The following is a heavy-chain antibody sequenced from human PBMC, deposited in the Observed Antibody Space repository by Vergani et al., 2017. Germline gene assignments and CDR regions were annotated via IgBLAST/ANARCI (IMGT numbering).Heavy chain of an antibody. CDR1: GFSLSTSGVA. J-gene: IGHJ4*02. Sequence: QITFKESGPTLVKPTQTLTLTCTFSGFSLSTSGVAVGWIRQPPGKALEWLALIYWDDDTRYSPSLKSRLTITKDTSKNQVVLTMTNMDPVDTATYYCAHSATMRDFWSGYKPGNDFDYWAREPWSPSPQ. CDR2: IYWDDDT. CDR3: AHSATMRDFWSGYKPGNDFDY. V-gene: IGHV2-5*02. D-gene: IGHD3-3*01.